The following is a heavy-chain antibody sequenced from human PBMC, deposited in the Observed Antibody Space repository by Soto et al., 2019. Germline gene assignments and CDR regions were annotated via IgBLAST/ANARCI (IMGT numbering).Heavy chain of an antibody. CDR1: GFTFDDYA. J-gene: IGHJ4*02. CDR3: AKDGPCSSTSCYLAY. Sequence: PGGSLRLSCAASGFTFDDYAMHWVRQAPGKGLEWVSGISWNSGSIGYADSVKGRFTISRDNAKNSLYLRMNSLRAEDTALYYCAKDGPCSSTSCYLAYWGQGTLVTVSS. V-gene: IGHV3-9*01. D-gene: IGHD2-2*01. CDR2: ISWNSGSI.